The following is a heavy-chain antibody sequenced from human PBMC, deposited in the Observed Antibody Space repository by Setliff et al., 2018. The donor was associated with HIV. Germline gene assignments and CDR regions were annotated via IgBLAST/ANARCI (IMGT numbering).Heavy chain of an antibody. D-gene: IGHD6-19*01. V-gene: IGHV1-18*01. CDR2: ISGYNGNT. J-gene: IGHJ4*02. Sequence: ASVKVSCKASGYTFTSYGISWVRQAPGQGLEWMGWISGYNGNTNYAQKLQGRVTMTTDTSTSTAYMEPRSLRSDDTAVYYCARPIAVAGIYYFDYWGQGTLVTVSS. CDR3: ARPIAVAGIYYFDY. CDR1: GYTFTSYG.